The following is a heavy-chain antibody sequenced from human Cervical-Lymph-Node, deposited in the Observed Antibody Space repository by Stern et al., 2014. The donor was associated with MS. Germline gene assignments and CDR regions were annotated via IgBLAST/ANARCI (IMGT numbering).Heavy chain of an antibody. CDR3: ARGPYNRDFFEY. V-gene: IGHV1-69*01. J-gene: IGHJ4*02. CDR2: IIPVVGTA. D-gene: IGHD1-1*01. Sequence: VQLVQYGAEVRKPGSSVEVSCKASGGTFSRYGISWVREGPGQGLEWMGGIIPVVGTADYAEQFQGRVTITADGSTSTAYMELSSLTSADTAVYYCARGPYNRDFFEYWGQGTLVTVSS. CDR1: GGTFSRYG.